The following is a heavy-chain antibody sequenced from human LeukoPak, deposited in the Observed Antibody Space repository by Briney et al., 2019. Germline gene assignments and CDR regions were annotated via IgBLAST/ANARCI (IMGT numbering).Heavy chain of an antibody. V-gene: IGHV1-2*02. CDR3: ARGIAAAGIMLFGMDV. CDR2: INPNSGGT. J-gene: IGHJ6*02. CDR1: GYTFTGYY. Sequence: ASVKVSCKASGYTFTGYYMHWVRQAPGQGLEWMGWINPNSGGTNYAQKFQGRVTMTRDTSISTAYMELSRLRSDDTAVYYCARGIAAAGIMLFGMDVWGQGTLVTVSS. D-gene: IGHD6-13*01.